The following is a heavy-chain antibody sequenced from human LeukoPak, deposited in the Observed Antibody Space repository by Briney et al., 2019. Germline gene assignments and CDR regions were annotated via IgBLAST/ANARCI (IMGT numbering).Heavy chain of an antibody. J-gene: IGHJ4*02. D-gene: IGHD5-24*01. CDR1: GFTFSSYA. CDR3: AKVKMATIGPYIDY. CDR2: ISGSGGST. Sequence: PGGSLRLSCAASGFTFSSYAMSWVRQAPGKGLEWVSAISGSGGSTYYADSVKGRFTISRDNSKNTLYLQMNTLRAEDTAVYYCAKVKMATIGPYIDYWGQGTLVTVSS. V-gene: IGHV3-23*01.